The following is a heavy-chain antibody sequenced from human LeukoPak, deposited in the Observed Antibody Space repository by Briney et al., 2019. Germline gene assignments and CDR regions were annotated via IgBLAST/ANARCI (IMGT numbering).Heavy chain of an antibody. Sequence: GGSLRLSCAASGFTFSSYWMSWVRQAPGKGLEWVANIKQDGSEKYYVDSVKGRFTISRDNAKNSLYLQMNSLRAEDTAVYYCARQRGYVLYGMDVWGQGTTVTVSS. CDR2: IKQDGSEK. CDR1: GFTFSSYW. V-gene: IGHV3-7*01. J-gene: IGHJ6*02. D-gene: IGHD5-18*01. CDR3: ARQRGYVLYGMDV.